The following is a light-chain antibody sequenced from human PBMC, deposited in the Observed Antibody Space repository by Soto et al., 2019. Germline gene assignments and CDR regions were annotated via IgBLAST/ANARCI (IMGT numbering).Light chain of an antibody. Sequence: DIQMTQSPSSLSASVGARVPITCRASQSISNYLNWYQQKPGKAPNLLIYAASSLQSGVPSRFSGRGSGTDFTLTISSLQPEDFATYYCQQANSFPLTFGGGTKVDI. CDR3: QQANSFPLT. CDR1: QSISNY. V-gene: IGKV1-39*01. J-gene: IGKJ4*01. CDR2: AAS.